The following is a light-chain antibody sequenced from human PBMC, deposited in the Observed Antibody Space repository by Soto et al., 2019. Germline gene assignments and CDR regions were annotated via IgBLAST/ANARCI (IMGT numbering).Light chain of an antibody. CDR1: SSNIGSNT. V-gene: IGLV1-44*01. J-gene: IGLJ1*01. CDR3: NSYAGSIYV. CDR2: SDN. Sequence: QSVLTQPPSASGTPGQRVTISCSGSSSNIGSNTVNWFQQLPGTAPKLLIYSDNQRPSGVPDRFSGSKSGNTASLTVSGLQAEDEADYYCNSYAGSIYVFGTGTKVTVL.